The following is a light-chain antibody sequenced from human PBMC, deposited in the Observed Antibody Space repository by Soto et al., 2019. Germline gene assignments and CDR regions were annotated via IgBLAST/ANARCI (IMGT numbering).Light chain of an antibody. Sequence: DVVMTQTPLSLSVAPGQPASISCKSSQSLLHITGETFLFWYLQKPGQSPQLLIYEVSTRVSGVPVRFSGSGSGTDFTLAISRVETDDVGIYYCMQSTQLPPTFGQGTRLGIE. CDR1: QSLLHITGETF. CDR3: MQSTQLPPT. CDR2: EVS. V-gene: IGKV2D-29*02. J-gene: IGKJ5*01.